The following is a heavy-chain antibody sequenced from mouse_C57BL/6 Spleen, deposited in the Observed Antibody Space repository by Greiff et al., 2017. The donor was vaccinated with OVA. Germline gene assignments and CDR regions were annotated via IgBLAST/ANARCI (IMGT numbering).Heavy chain of an antibody. CDR2: IYPGNSDT. D-gene: IGHD3-1*01. CDR3: RGAFGDGDYAMED. J-gene: IGHJ4*01. V-gene: IGHV1-5*01. Sequence: EVQLQQSGTVLARPGASVKMSCKTSGYTFTSYWMHWVKQRPGQGLEWIGAIYPGNSDTSYNQKFKGKAKLTAVTSASTAYMELSSLTTEDSAVYYCRGAFGDGDYAMEDWGQGTSVTVSS. CDR1: GYTFTSYW.